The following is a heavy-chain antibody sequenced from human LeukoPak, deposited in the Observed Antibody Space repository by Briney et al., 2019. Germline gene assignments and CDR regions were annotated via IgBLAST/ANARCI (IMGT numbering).Heavy chain of an antibody. CDR2: IYYSGST. CDR1: GGSISSSSYY. CDR3: ARDRLAVAGIFDY. J-gene: IGHJ4*02. Sequence: SETLSLTCTVSGGSISSSSYYWGWIRQPPGKGLEWIGSIYYSGSTYYNPSLKSRVTISVDTSKNQFSLKLSSVTAADTAVYYCARDRLAVAGIFDYWGQGTLVTVSS. V-gene: IGHV4-39*07. D-gene: IGHD6-19*01.